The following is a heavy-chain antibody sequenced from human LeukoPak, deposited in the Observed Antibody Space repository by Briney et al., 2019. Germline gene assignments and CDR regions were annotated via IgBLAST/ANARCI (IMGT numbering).Heavy chain of an antibody. V-gene: IGHV4-34*01. D-gene: IGHD3-10*01. CDR1: GGSFSGYY. CDR3: AREYTMVRGVIITGWFDP. Sequence: NPSETLSLTCAVYGGSFSGYYWSWLRQPPGKGLEWMGEINHGGSTNYNPSLKSRVTISVDTSKNQFSLKLSSVTAADTAVYYCAREYTMVRGVIITGWFDPWGQGTLVTVSS. CDR2: INHGGST. J-gene: IGHJ5*02.